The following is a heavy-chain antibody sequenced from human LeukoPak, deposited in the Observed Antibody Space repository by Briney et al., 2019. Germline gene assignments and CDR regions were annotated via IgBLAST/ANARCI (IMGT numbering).Heavy chain of an antibody. D-gene: IGHD3-9*01. Sequence: GGSLRLSCAASGFTLSSYTMNWVRQAPGKGLEWVSSISSSSSYIYYADSVKGRFTISRDNAKNSLSLQMNSLGAEDTAVYYCARALNYDILTGYCDYWGQGTLVTVSS. V-gene: IGHV3-21*01. J-gene: IGHJ4*02. CDR3: ARALNYDILTGYCDY. CDR2: ISSSSSYI. CDR1: GFTLSSYT.